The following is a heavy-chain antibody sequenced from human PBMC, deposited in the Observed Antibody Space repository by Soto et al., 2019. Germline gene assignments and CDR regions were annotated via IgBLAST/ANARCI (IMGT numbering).Heavy chain of an antibody. CDR1: GDTFSSYA. Sequence: VASVKVSCKASGDTFSSYAISWVRQAPGKGLEWMGKIIPTFGKTNYAQKFQGRLTISADDSTSTVYMELSSLVSEDTAVYYCARDPLSSFAMDVWGQGTTVTVSS. CDR2: IIPTFGKT. D-gene: IGHD3-10*02. J-gene: IGHJ6*02. V-gene: IGHV1-69*13. CDR3: ARDPLSSFAMDV.